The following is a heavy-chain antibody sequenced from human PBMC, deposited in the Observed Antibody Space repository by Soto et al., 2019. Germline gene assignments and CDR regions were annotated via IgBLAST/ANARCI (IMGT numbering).Heavy chain of an antibody. V-gene: IGHV4-4*02. CDR1: GASISSNNW. CDR3: AKDGSGHPYYSDN. J-gene: IGHJ4*02. CDR2: IYHSGTT. Sequence: QVQLQESGPGLVKPSGTLSPTCVVSGASISSNNWWSWVRQPPGKGLEWIGEIYHSGTTSYNPSLKSRVTMLVGKSKIQFSLMVTSVTAADTAVYFCAKDGSGHPYYSDNWGQGTLVTVSS. D-gene: IGHD2-15*01.